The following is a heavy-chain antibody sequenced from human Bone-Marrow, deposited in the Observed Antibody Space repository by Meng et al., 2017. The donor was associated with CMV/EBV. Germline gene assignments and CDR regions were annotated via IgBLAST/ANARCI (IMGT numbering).Heavy chain of an antibody. V-gene: IGHV4-61*01. CDR1: GGSVSSGSYY. Sequence: SETLSLTCTVSGGSVSSGSYYWSWIRQPPGKGLEWIGYIYYSGSTNYNPSLKSRVTISVDTSKNQFSLKLSSVTAADTAVYYCARDTLLYYYGMAVWGPGPTVTGSS. CDR2: IYYSGST. CDR3: ARDTLLYYYGMAV. J-gene: IGHJ6*01.